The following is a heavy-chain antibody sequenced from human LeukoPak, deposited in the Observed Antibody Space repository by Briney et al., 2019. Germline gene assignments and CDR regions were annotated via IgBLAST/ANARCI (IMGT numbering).Heavy chain of an antibody. CDR2: ISPYSGNT. D-gene: IGHD3-10*01. CDR3: ARDKSRGSGSYYPNWFDP. Sequence: EASVKVSCKASGYTFTSYGISWVRQAPGQGLEWVGWISPYSGNTKYAQMFQGRVTMTTDTSTSTAYMELRSLRSDDTAMYYCARDKSRGSGSYYPNWFDPWGQGTLVTVSS. CDR1: GYTFTSYG. V-gene: IGHV1-18*01. J-gene: IGHJ5*02.